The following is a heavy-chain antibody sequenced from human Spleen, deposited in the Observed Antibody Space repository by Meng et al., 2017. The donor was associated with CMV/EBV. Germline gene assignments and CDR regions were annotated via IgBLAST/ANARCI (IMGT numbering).Heavy chain of an antibody. V-gene: IGHV1-69*05. CDR1: TFSNYA. CDR3: AILGPCSAANCYKYNWFDP. D-gene: IGHD2-15*01. J-gene: IGHJ5*02. Sequence: TFSNYAFSWVRQAPGQGLEWMGGIIPIFGTATYAQKFQGRVTITTDGSTSTAYLDLSSLKSEDTAMYYCAILGPCSAANCYKYNWFDPWGQGTLVTVSS. CDR2: IIPIFGTA.